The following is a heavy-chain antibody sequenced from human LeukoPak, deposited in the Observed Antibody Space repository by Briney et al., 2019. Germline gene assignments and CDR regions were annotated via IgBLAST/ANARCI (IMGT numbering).Heavy chain of an antibody. CDR2: IYYSWIT. Sequence: SEALSHTCTVSRGSISIYYWSWIRQPPGKGREWVGHIYYSWITDYNPSLQSRVTIPLDTSKNQFSLKLRSVTAADTDVYFCERSSNNFALDAFDFWGPGTMVIVSS. V-gene: IGHV4-59*01. D-gene: IGHD1-20*01. CDR3: ERSSNNFALDAFDF. J-gene: IGHJ3*01. CDR1: RGSISIYY.